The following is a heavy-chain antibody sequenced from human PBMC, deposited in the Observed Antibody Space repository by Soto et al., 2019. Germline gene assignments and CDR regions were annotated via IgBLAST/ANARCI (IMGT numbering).Heavy chain of an antibody. CDR2: IIPIFGTA. J-gene: IGHJ1*01. Sequence: ASVKVSCKASGGTFSSYAISWVRQAPGQGLEWMGGIIPIFGTANYAQKFQGRVTITADESTSTAYMELSSLRSEDTAVYYCAISYPVGRDIILDFQHWGQGTLVTVSS. V-gene: IGHV1-69*13. CDR3: AISYPVGRDIILDFQH. D-gene: IGHD1-26*01. CDR1: GGTFSSYA.